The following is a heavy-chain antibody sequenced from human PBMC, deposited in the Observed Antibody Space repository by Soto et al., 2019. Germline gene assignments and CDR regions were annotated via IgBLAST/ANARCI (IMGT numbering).Heavy chain of an antibody. V-gene: IGHV3-30*18. Sequence: LRLSCTVSGFTFSAFAMYWVRQAPGKGLEWVALISYDGTNEDYAESVRGRFTISRDNSKNTLYLDMNSLSAEDSAVYFCAKGVVREPAYFDYWGQGTLVTVSS. CDR1: GFTFSAFA. J-gene: IGHJ4*02. D-gene: IGHD3-10*01. CDR3: AKGVVREPAYFDY. CDR2: ISYDGTNE.